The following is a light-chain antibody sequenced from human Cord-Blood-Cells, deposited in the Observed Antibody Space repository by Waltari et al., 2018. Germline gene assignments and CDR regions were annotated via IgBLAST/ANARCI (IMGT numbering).Light chain of an antibody. CDR3: QVWDSSSDPYV. Sequence: SYVLTQPPLLSVAPGQTARITCGGNNIGSKRVHWYHQKPGQAPVLVVYDDSDRPSGIPERFSGSNSGNTATMTISGGEAGDEADYYCQVWDSSSDPYVFGTGTKVTVL. CDR1: NIGSKR. CDR2: DDS. J-gene: IGLJ1*01. V-gene: IGLV3-21*02.